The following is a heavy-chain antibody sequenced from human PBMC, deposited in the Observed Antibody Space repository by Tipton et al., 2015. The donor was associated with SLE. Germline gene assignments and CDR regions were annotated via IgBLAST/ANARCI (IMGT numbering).Heavy chain of an antibody. CDR3: ASLAGNDACDI. D-gene: IGHD3-10*01. V-gene: IGHV4-39*07. CDR2: IYYSGST. Sequence: TLSLTCTVSGGSISSSSYYWGWIRQPPGKGLEWIGSIYYSGSTYYNPSLKSRVTISVDPSKNQFSLKLSSVTAADTAVYYCASLAGNDACDIWGQGTMVTVSS. J-gene: IGHJ3*02. CDR1: GGSISSSSYY.